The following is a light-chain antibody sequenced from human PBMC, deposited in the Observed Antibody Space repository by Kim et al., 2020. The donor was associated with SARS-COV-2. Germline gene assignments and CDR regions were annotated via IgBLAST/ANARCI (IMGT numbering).Light chain of an antibody. CDR2: DAS. V-gene: IGKV1-5*01. J-gene: IGKJ1*01. CDR3: QQYNSYSWA. Sequence: GDRVTITCRASQSISSWLAWYQQKPGKAPNLLIYDASSLESGVPSGFSGSGSGTEFTLTISSLQPDDFATYYCQQYNSYSWAFGQGTKVDI. CDR1: QSISSW.